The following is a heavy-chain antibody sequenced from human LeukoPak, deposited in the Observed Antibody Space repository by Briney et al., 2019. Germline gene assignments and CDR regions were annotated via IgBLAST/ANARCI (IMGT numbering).Heavy chain of an antibody. Sequence: GGSLRLSCAASGLTFSSYWMSWVRQAPGKGLEWVANIKQDGSNKYYADSVKGRFTISRDNSKNTLYLQMNSLRAEDTAVYYCAKESGVWDARSWFDYWGQGTLVTVSS. CDR3: AKESGVWDARSWFDY. CDR2: IKQDGSNK. CDR1: GLTFSSYW. J-gene: IGHJ4*02. D-gene: IGHD2-15*01. V-gene: IGHV3-7*03.